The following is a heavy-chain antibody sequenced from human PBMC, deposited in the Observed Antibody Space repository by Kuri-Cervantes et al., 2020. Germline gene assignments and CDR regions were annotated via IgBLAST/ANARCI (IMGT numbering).Heavy chain of an antibody. V-gene: IGHV4-39*01. D-gene: IGHD1-1*01. CDR1: GGSISSSSYY. Sequence: SETLSLTCTVSGGSISSSSYYWGWIRQPPGKGLEWIGSIYYSGSTYYNPSLKSRVTISADTSKNQFSLKLSSVTAADTAVYYCARPNNWNDPFDYWGQGTLVTVSS. CDR3: ARPNNWNDPFDY. CDR2: IYYSGST. J-gene: IGHJ4*02.